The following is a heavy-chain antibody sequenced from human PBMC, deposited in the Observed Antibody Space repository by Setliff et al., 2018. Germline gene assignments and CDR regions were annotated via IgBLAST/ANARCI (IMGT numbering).Heavy chain of an antibody. D-gene: IGHD3-16*02. Sequence: ASVKVSCKTSGYTFTAYYIYWVRQAPGHGLELMGRIHPNTGSTNYPQDFQGRVTITRDTSIYTVYMELTGLTSGDTAVYYCAKQGYSDSLYAFDVWGQGTVVTVSS. J-gene: IGHJ3*01. CDR2: IHPNTGST. CDR3: AKQGYSDSLYAFDV. V-gene: IGHV1-2*06. CDR1: GYTFTAYY.